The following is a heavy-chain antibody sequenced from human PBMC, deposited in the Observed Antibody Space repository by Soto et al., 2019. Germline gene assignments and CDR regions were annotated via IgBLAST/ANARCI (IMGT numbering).Heavy chain of an antibody. CDR1: GYTFTRYT. CDR3: ARDICSGGSCYYNY. V-gene: IGHV1-3*01. J-gene: IGHJ4*02. CDR2: INAGNGNT. D-gene: IGHD2-15*01. Sequence: ASVKVSCKASGYTFTRYTMRWVRQAPGQRLEWMGWINAGNGNTKYSQKFQGRVTITRDTSASTAYMELSSLRSEDTAVYYCARDICSGGSCYYNYWGQGTLVTVSS.